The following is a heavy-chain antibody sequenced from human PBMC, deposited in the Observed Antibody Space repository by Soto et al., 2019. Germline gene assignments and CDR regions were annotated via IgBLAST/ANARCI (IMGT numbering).Heavy chain of an antibody. CDR3: AKDGFMVRGVVPEYYFDS. V-gene: IGHV3-30*18. J-gene: IGHJ4*01. Sequence: TVSSNYMHWVRQAPGKGLEWVAIISYDRNNKYYADSVKDRFTISRDNSKNMLSLQMNSLRPEDTAVYYCAKDGFMVRGVVPEYYFDSWGQGILVTVSS. D-gene: IGHD3-10*01. CDR2: ISYDRNNK. CDR1: TVSSNY.